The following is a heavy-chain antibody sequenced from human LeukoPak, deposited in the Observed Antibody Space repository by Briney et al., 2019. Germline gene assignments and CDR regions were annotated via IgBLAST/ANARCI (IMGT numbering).Heavy chain of an antibody. CDR3: AKVKALDAVARYFDY. J-gene: IGHJ4*02. CDR1: GFVFSTYA. D-gene: IGHD1-1*01. Sequence: GGSLRLSCAASGFVFSTYAMGWVRQAPGKGLEWVSAISSSGDNTYYADSVKGQFTISRDNSKNTPDLQMNSLRAEDTAMYHCAKVKALDAVARYFDYWGRGTLVTVSS. CDR2: ISSSGDNT. V-gene: IGHV3-23*01.